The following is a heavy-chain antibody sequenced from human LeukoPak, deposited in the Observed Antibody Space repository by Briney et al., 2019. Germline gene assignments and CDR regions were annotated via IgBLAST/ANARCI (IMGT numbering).Heavy chain of an antibody. CDR1: GASISSGDYH. V-gene: IGHV4-61*02. J-gene: IGHJ4*02. CDR2: IYTSGNT. Sequence: SETLSLTCTVSGASISSGDYHWNWIRQPPGKGLEWIGRIYTSGNTKYNPSLKSRVTMSVDTSKNQFSLKLSSVTAADTAVYYCARCYYDSSGYPYFDYWGQGTLVTVSS. D-gene: IGHD3-22*01. CDR3: ARCYYDSSGYPYFDY.